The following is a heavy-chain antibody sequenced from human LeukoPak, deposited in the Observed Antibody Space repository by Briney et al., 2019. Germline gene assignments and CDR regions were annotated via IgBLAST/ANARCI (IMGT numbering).Heavy chain of an antibody. D-gene: IGHD5-24*01. CDR1: EFTFSNFG. Sequence: GGSLRLSCAASEFTFSNFGMHWVRQAPGQGLEWVAFIRYDGTKKYYADSVKGRFTISRDTSKNTLYLQMNSLRVEDTALYYCAKRLRDGYNSPIDYWGQGTLVIVSS. V-gene: IGHV3-30*02. J-gene: IGHJ4*02. CDR2: IRYDGTKK. CDR3: AKRLRDGYNSPIDY.